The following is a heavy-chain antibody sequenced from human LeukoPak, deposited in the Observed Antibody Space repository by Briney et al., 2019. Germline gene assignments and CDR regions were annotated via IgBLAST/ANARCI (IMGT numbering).Heavy chain of an antibody. CDR2: IYPSSFT. Sequence: SETLSLTCTVSGGSMNTYYWTWIRQPAGKGLQWIGYIYPSSFTNYNPSLESRVTMSVDTSKNQFSLKLTSVTAADTAVYYCARGPCSTSCYLGTAFDIWGQGTMVTVSS. D-gene: IGHD2-2*01. CDR3: ARGPCSTSCYLGTAFDI. CDR1: GGSMNTYY. V-gene: IGHV4-4*07. J-gene: IGHJ3*02.